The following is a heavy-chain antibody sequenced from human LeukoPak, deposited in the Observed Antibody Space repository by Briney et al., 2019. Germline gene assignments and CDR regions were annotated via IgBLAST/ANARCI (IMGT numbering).Heavy chain of an antibody. CDR2: MNPNSGNT. D-gene: IGHD6-13*01. J-gene: IGHJ5*02. V-gene: IGHV1-8*01. Sequence: ASVAVSCKASGYTFTSYDINWVRQAPGQGLEWMGWMNPNSGNTGYAQEFQGRVTMTRNTSISTAYMELSSLRSEDTAVYYCARGTGYSSSWYPNWFDPWGQGTLVTVSS. CDR1: GYTFTSYD. CDR3: ARGTGYSSSWYPNWFDP.